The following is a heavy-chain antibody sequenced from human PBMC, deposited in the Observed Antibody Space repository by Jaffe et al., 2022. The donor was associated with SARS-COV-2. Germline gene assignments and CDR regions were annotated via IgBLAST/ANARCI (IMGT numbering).Heavy chain of an antibody. CDR1: GFIVSSNY. CDR2: IYSGGST. D-gene: IGHD6-13*01. Sequence: EVQLVETGGGLIQPGGSLRLSCAASGFIVSSNYMSWVRQAPGKGLEWVSVIYSGGSTYYADSVKGRFTISRDNSKNTLYLQMNSLRAEDTAVYYCGGSSPSMGYYMDVWGKGTTVTVSS. V-gene: IGHV3-53*02. J-gene: IGHJ6*03. CDR3: GGSSPSMGYYMDV.